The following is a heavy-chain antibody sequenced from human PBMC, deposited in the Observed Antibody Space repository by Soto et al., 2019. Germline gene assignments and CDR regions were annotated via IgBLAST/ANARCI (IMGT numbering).Heavy chain of an antibody. CDR1: GGSFSGYY. CDR2: INHSGST. V-gene: IGHV4-34*01. D-gene: IGHD3-10*01. J-gene: IGHJ5*02. CDR3: ARGDLLGFDP. Sequence: SETLSLTCAVYGGSFSGYYWSWIRQPPGKGLAWIGEINHSGSTNYNPSLKSRVTISVDTSKNQFSLKLSSVTAADTAVYYCARGDLLGFDPWGQGTLVTVSS.